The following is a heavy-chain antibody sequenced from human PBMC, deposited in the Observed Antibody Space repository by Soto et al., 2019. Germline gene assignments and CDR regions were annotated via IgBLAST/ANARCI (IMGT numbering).Heavy chain of an antibody. J-gene: IGHJ4*02. CDR1: GYSFTSYW. Sequence: GESLKISCKGSGYSFTSYWISWVRQMPGKGLEWMGRIDPSDSYTNYSPSFQGHVTISATKSITTVFLQWSSLRASDTAMYYCARQIYDSDTGPNFQYYFDSWGQGTPVTVSS. CDR2: IDPSDSYT. V-gene: IGHV5-10-1*01. D-gene: IGHD3-22*01. CDR3: ARQIYDSDTGPNFQYYFDS.